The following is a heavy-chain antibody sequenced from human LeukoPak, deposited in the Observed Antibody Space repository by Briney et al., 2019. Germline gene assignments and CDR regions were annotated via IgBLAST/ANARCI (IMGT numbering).Heavy chain of an antibody. CDR3: ARAPTYYYDSSENYMDV. J-gene: IGHJ6*03. CDR1: GFTFSSYW. V-gene: IGHV3-74*01. D-gene: IGHD3-22*01. Sequence: GGSLRLSCAASGFTFSSYWMHWVRQAPGKGLVWVPRINSDGSSTSYADSVKGRFTISRDNAKNTLYLQMNSLRAEDTAVYYCARAPTYYYDSSENYMDVWGKGTTVTVSS. CDR2: INSDGSST.